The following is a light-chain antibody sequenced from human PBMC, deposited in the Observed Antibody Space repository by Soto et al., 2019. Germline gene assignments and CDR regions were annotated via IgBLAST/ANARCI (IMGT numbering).Light chain of an antibody. CDR2: DAS. J-gene: IGKJ2*01. CDR1: QTISTY. Sequence: DIQMTQSPSSQSASVGDRVTITCRASQTISTYLNWYQQKPGKAPRLLIYDASSLLSGVPSRFSGSGSGTDFTLTIASLQPEDFSTYYCQQSDSTPYTFGQGTKVDI. CDR3: QQSDSTPYT. V-gene: IGKV1-39*01.